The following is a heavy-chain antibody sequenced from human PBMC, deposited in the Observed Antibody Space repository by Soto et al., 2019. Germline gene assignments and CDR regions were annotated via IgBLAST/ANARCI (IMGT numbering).Heavy chain of an antibody. CDR2: INPSGGTT. D-gene: IGHD5-18*01. J-gene: IGHJ4*02. CDR3: ASEGNSYGSAGMFD. CDR1: GYTFTNYY. Sequence: ASVKVSCKASGYTFTNYYIHWVRQAPGQGLEWMGIINPSGGTTNYAQKFQGRVTMTRDTSTGTVYMEVNSLRSEDTAVYYCASEGNSYGSAGMFDWGQGTQVTVSS. V-gene: IGHV1-46*01.